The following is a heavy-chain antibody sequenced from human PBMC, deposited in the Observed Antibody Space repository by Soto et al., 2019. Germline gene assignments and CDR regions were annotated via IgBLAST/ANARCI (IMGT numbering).Heavy chain of an antibody. J-gene: IGHJ4*02. D-gene: IGHD3-22*01. CDR1: GYTFTSYG. CDR2: ISAYNGNT. CDR3: ARVADSYDSSGYYGPDY. Sequence: ASVKVSCKASGYTFTSYGSSWVRQAPGQGLEWMGWISAYNGNTNYAQKLQGRVTMTTDTSTSTAYMELRSLRSDDTAVYYCARVADSYDSSGYYGPDYWGQGTLVTVSS. V-gene: IGHV1-18*01.